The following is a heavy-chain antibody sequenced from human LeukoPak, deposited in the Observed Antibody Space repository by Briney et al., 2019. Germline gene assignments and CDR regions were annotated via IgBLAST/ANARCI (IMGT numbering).Heavy chain of an antibody. CDR1: GFTFSSYA. Sequence: GGSLRLSCAASGFTFSSYAMSWVRQAPGKGLEWVSAISGSGGSTYYADSVKGRFTISRDNSKNTLYLQMKSLRAEDTAVYYCAKRWDYDFWSGYPPRDWFDPWGQGTLVTVSS. CDR3: AKRWDYDFWSGYPPRDWFDP. V-gene: IGHV3-23*01. CDR2: ISGSGGST. D-gene: IGHD3-3*01. J-gene: IGHJ5*02.